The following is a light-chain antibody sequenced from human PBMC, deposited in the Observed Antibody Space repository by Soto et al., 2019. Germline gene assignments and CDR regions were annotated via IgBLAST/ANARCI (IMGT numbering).Light chain of an antibody. J-gene: IGKJ3*01. V-gene: IGKV1D-13*01. CDR2: HAS. Sequence: ALQLTQSPSSLSASVGDRVTITCRASQGIGDAIAWYQQKPGRPPKLLIYHASGLEIGVPSRFSASGFVTDFTLAISSLQPEDFTTYHCQQLNDYEFSFGPETRVDIK. CDR1: QGIGDA. CDR3: QQLNDYEFS.